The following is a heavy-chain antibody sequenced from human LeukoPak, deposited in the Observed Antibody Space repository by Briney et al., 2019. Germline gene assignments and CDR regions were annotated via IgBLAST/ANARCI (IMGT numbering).Heavy chain of an antibody. Sequence: PSETLSLTCTVSGGSISSYYWSWIRQPPGKGLEWIGYIYYSGSTNYNPSLKSRVTISVDTSKNQFSLKLSSVTAADTAVCYCARDNSSGWYGYWGQGTLVTVSS. J-gene: IGHJ4*02. CDR2: IYYSGST. CDR1: GGSISSYY. CDR3: ARDNSSGWYGY. D-gene: IGHD6-19*01. V-gene: IGHV4-59*01.